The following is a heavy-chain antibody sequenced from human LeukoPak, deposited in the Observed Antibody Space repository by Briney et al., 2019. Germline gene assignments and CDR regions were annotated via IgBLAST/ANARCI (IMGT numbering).Heavy chain of an antibody. Sequence: GASVKVSCKASGYTFTSYDINWVRQATGQGLEWMGWMNPNSGNTGYAQEFQGRVTMTRNTSISTAYMELSSLRSEDTAVYYCARGFKRGGSCYLGYWGQGTLVTVSS. CDR1: GYTFTSYD. CDR3: ARGFKRGGSCYLGY. CDR2: MNPNSGNT. V-gene: IGHV1-8*01. D-gene: IGHD2-15*01. J-gene: IGHJ4*02.